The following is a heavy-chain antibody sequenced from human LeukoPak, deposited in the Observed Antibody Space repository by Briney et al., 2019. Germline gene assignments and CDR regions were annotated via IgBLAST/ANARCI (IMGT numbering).Heavy chain of an antibody. CDR1: GYSFTSYW. CDR3: ATSYCGGDCYLTISAFDI. CDR2: IYPGDSDT. D-gene: IGHD2-21*02. J-gene: IGHJ3*02. V-gene: IGHV5-51*01. Sequence: GESLKISCKGSGYSFTSYWIGWVRQMPGKGLGWMGIIYPGDSDTRYSPSFQGQVTISADKSISTAYLQWSSLKASDTAMYYCATSYCGGDCYLTISAFDIWGQGTMVTVSS.